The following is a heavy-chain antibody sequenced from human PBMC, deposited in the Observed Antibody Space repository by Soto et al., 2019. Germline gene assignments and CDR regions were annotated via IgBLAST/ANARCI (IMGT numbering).Heavy chain of an antibody. CDR1: GFTFSSYS. J-gene: IGHJ6*02. Sequence: GGSLRLSCAASGFTFSSYSMHWVRQAPGKGLEWVAVISYDGSNKYYADSVRGRFTISRDNSKNTLYLQMNRLRAEDTAVYYCAKPQYSSSHYGMDVWGHGTTVTGSS. CDR2: ISYDGSNK. V-gene: IGHV3-30*18. D-gene: IGHD6-6*01. CDR3: AKPQYSSSHYGMDV.